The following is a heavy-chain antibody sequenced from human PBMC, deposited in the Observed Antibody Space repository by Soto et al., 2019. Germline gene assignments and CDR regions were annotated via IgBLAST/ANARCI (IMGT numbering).Heavy chain of an antibody. J-gene: IGHJ4*02. CDR3: ARHTPAISISDH. CDR2: IYYSGST. D-gene: IGHD2-15*01. Sequence: SETLSLTCTVSGGSSSSSSYYWGWIRQPPGKGLEWIGSIYYSGSTYYNPSLKSRVTISVDTSKNQFSLKLSSVTAADTAVYYCARHTPAISISDHWGQGTLVTVSS. V-gene: IGHV4-39*01. CDR1: GGSSSSSSYY.